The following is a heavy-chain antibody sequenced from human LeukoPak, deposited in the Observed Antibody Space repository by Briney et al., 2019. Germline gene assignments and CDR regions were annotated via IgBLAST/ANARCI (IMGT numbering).Heavy chain of an antibody. Sequence: GGSLRLSCAASGFTCSEYSMNWGRDTPGKGLERGSFICTSSSHIYYADSVKGRFTISRDNARNSVSVQMNSLRAEDTAVYYCARQVSGFGSGSFYFDYWGQGMLVTVSS. CDR1: GFTCSEYS. CDR2: ICTSSSHI. V-gene: IGHV3-21*01. D-gene: IGHD3-10*01. J-gene: IGHJ4*02. CDR3: ARQVSGFGSGSFYFDY.